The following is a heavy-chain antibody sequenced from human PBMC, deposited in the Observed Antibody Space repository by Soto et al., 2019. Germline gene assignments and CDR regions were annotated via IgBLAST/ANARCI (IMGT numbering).Heavy chain of an antibody. Sequence: SVKVSCKASGGTFGSDAITWVRQAPGQGLEWVGRIIPIFGTANYAQKFQGRVTITADESTSTAYMELSSLRSEDTAVYYCARDPGIVGATTGWFDPWGQGTLVTVSS. D-gene: IGHD1-26*01. CDR3: ARDPGIVGATTGWFDP. CDR2: IIPIFGTA. J-gene: IGHJ5*02. V-gene: IGHV1-69*13. CDR1: GGTFGSDA.